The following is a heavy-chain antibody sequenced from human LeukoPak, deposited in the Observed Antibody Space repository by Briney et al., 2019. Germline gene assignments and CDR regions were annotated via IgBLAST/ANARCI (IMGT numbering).Heavy chain of an antibody. V-gene: IGHV3-23*01. D-gene: IGHD6-19*01. CDR2: IRSSGDDT. CDR3: AKVRPPPGSGWYGGDDY. CDR1: GFTFRNYV. J-gene: IGHJ4*02. Sequence: PGGSLRLSCTASGFTFRNYVMSWVRQAPGKGLEWVSSIRSSGDDTSSADSVKGRFTIFRDISKSTLYLQMNSLRAEDTAIYYCAKVRPPPGSGWYGGDDYWGQGTLVTVSP.